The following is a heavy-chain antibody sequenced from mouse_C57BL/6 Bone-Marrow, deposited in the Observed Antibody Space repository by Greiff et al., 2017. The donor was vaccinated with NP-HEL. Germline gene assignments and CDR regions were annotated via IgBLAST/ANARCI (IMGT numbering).Heavy chain of an antibody. J-gene: IGHJ2*01. D-gene: IGHD2-3*01. CDR1: GFTFSSYG. CDR3: ARQEGYDGDWRDYFDY. CDR2: ISSGGSYT. V-gene: IGHV5-6*01. Sequence: EVKLVESGGDLVKPGGSLKLSCAASGFTFSSYGMSWVRQTPDKRLEWVATISSGGSYTYYPDSVKGRFTISRDNAKNTLYLQMSSLKSEDTAMYYCARQEGYDGDWRDYFDYWGQGTTLTVSS.